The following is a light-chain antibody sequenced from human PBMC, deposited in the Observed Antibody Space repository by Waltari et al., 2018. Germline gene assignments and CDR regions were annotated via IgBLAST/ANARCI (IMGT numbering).Light chain of an antibody. J-gene: IGLJ3*02. CDR3: QTGGHGTWV. CDR1: SGPSSNI. Sequence: QLVLTQSPSASASLGASVKLTCTLSSGPSSNIIACHQQQPEKGPRYLRKVNSDGSHSKGDEIPDRFSVSSSGAERYLTISSLQSEDEADYYCQTGGHGTWVFGGGTKLTVL. V-gene: IGLV4-69*01. CDR2: VNSDGSH.